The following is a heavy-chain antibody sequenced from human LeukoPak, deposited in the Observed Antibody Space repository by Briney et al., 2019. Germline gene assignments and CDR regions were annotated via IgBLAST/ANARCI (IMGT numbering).Heavy chain of an antibody. CDR1: GFTFSSCA. V-gene: IGHV3-23*01. Sequence: PGGSLRLSCAASGFTFSSCAMSCVRQAPGKGLEWVSAIGSGGSTYFADSVKGRFTISRDNSKNTLYLQKNSLRAEDTAVYYCAKQPLGVAGTYDYWGQGTLVTVSS. CDR3: AKQPLGVAGTYDY. J-gene: IGHJ4*02. D-gene: IGHD6-19*01. CDR2: IGSGGST.